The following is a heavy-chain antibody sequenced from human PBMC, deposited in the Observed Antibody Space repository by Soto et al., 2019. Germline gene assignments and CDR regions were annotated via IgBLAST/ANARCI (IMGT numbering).Heavy chain of an antibody. D-gene: IGHD6-19*01. CDR3: ARRTSGWYLDY. J-gene: IGHJ4*02. CDR2: ISGSGGST. V-gene: IGHV3-23*01. CDR1: GFTFSSYA. Sequence: EVQLLESGGGLVQPGGSLRLSCAASGFTFSSYAMSWVRQAPGKGLEWVSVISGSGGSTYYADSVKGRFTISRDNSKDTLYLRMNMVRAEDTAVYYCARRTSGWYLDYWGQGNLVTVSS.